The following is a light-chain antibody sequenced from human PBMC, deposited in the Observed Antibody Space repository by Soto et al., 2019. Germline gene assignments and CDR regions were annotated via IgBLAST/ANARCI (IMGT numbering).Light chain of an antibody. CDR3: MQGTHWPLT. V-gene: IGKV2-30*01. CDR1: QXLRFHNGTTY. CDR2: EVT. J-gene: IGKJ4*01. Sequence: EVVLTHSPLFLXXTXXXXAXXXCXXSQXLRFHNGTTYLTWFHQRPGQPPRRLIFEVTGRDSGVPDRFSGSGSDTDFTLHISRVEAEDVGLFYCMQGTHWPLTFGGGTKVDIK.